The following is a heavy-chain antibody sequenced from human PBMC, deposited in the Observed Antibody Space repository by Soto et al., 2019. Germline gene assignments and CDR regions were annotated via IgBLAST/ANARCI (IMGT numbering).Heavy chain of an antibody. V-gene: IGHV4-39*07. Sequence: SETLSLTCTVSGGSISSSSYYWGWIRQPPGKGLEWIGSIYYSGSTYYNPSLKSRVTISVDTSKNQFSLKLSSVTAADTAVYYCARGKYFDYWGQGTLVTVSS. CDR2: IYYSGST. CDR3: ARGKYFDY. J-gene: IGHJ4*02. CDR1: GGSISSSSYY.